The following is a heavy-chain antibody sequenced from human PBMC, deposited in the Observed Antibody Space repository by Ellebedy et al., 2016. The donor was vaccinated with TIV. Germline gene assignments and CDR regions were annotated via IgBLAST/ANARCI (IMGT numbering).Heavy chain of an antibody. CDR1: GYTFTSYD. CDR2: MNPNSGNT. V-gene: IGHV1-8*01. D-gene: IGHD5-18*01. Sequence: AASVKVSCKASGYTFTSYDINWVRQATGQGLEWMGWMNPNSGNTGYAQKFQGRVTMTRNTSISTAYMELRSLRSEDTAVYYCANTAMAVDYFYGMDVWGQGTTVTVSS. CDR3: ANTAMAVDYFYGMDV. J-gene: IGHJ6*02.